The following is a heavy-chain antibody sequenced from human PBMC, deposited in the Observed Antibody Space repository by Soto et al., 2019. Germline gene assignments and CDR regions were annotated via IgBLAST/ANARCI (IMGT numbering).Heavy chain of an antibody. CDR3: AKTRGITGTLYYFDY. CDR1: GGSISDHY. V-gene: IGHV4-59*11. D-gene: IGHD1-20*01. CDR2: IYNGGST. Sequence: PSETLSHTCTVSGGSISDHYYMWIRQPPGRGLEYIAYIYNGGSTNYNPSLKSRVIISVDKSKNQFSLKLSSVTAADTAVYYCAKTRGITGTLYYFDYWGQGTLVTVSS. J-gene: IGHJ4*02.